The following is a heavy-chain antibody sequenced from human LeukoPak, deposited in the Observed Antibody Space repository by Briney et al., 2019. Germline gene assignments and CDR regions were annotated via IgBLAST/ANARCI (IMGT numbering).Heavy chain of an antibody. CDR3: AKVGSSYYYGSGSYYNY. V-gene: IGHV3-23*01. D-gene: IGHD3-10*01. J-gene: IGHJ4*02. CDR2: ISGSGGST. Sequence: GGSLRLSCAASGFTFSSYAMSWVRQAPGKGLEWVSAISGSGGSTYYADSVKGGFTISRDNSKNTLYLQMNSLRAEDTAVYYCAKVGSSYYYGSGSYYNYWGQGTLVTVSS. CDR1: GFTFSSYA.